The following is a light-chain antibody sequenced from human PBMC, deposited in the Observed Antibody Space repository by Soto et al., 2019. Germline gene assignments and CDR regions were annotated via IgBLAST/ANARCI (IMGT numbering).Light chain of an antibody. V-gene: IGKV1-39*01. Sequence: DIQMTQSPSSLSASVRDRVTITCRASQTISTHLNWYQQKPGKAPKLLIYAASTLQSGVPSRFSGSGSGTDFTLTINSLQPEDFATYYCQQRLTITYTFGQGTKLEIK. CDR2: AAS. J-gene: IGKJ2*01. CDR1: QTISTH. CDR3: QQRLTITYT.